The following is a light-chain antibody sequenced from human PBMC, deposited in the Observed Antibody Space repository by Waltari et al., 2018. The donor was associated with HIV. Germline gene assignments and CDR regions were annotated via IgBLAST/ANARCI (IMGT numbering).Light chain of an antibody. CDR1: QSISAK. J-gene: IGKJ2*01. CDR3: QQYDSGPRGIT. CDR2: ESA. Sequence: EIVMTQSPPTLSVSPGQRVTLSCRASQSISAKVSWYQHRPGQAPRLLIYESATRPTGIPARFSGSGSGTEFTLTISCLQSEDFATYFCQQYDSGPRGITFGQGTMLEIK. V-gene: IGKV3-15*01.